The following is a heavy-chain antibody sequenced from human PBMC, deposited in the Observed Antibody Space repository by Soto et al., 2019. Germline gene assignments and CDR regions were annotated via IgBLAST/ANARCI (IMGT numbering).Heavy chain of an antibody. CDR3: ARYISNFRYYYYAMEV. Sequence: GESLKSSCKGSGYTFTDYWIGWVRQLAGEGLEWVGIIYPGDSDTRYSPSFQGQVTITADKSTSTAYMQWNTLKASDTAMYYCARYISNFRYYYYAMEVWGQGTPVTLSS. J-gene: IGHJ6*01. CDR2: IYPGDSDT. V-gene: IGHV5-51*01. D-gene: IGHD6-13*01. CDR1: GYTFTDYW.